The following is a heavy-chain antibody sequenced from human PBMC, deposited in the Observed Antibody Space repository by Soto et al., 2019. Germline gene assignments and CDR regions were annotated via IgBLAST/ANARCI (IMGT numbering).Heavy chain of an antibody. CDR3: ARLHYYGSGTPLYGMDV. J-gene: IGHJ6*02. CDR2: IDPSDSYT. CDR1: GYSFTSYW. V-gene: IGHV5-10-1*01. Sequence: GESLKISCQGSGYSFTSYWVTWVRQMPGKGLEWMGKIDPSDSYTNYSPSFQGHVTISADKPISTAYLQWSSLKASDTAMYYCARLHYYGSGTPLYGMDVWGQGTTVTVSS. D-gene: IGHD3-10*01.